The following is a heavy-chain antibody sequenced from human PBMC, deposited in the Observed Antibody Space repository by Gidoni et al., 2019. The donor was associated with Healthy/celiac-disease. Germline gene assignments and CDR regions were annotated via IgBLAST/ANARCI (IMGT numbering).Heavy chain of an antibody. CDR3: AKVSSSIFGVVIIADWYFDL. CDR2: ISGSGGST. Sequence: EVQLLESGGGLVQPGGSLRLSCAASGFTFSSYAMSWVRQAPGKGLEWVSAISGSGGSTYYADSVKGRFTISRDNSKNTLYLQMNSLRAEDTAVYYCAKVSSSIFGVVIIADWYFDLWGRGTLVTVSS. D-gene: IGHD3-3*01. V-gene: IGHV3-23*01. J-gene: IGHJ2*01. CDR1: GFTFSSYA.